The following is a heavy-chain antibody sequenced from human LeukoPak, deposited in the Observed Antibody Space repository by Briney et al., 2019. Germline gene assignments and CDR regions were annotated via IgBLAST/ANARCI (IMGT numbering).Heavy chain of an antibody. CDR3: AKDPTSVGGRHDWLLDS. CDR2: IKQDGSEK. CDR1: GFTFSSYW. V-gene: IGHV3-7*03. D-gene: IGHD3-9*01. Sequence: PGGSLRLSCAASGFTFSSYWMSWVRQAPGKGLEWVANIKQDGSEKYYVDSVKGRFTISRDNSKNTLYLQMNYLRAEDTAVYYCAKDPTSVGGRHDWLLDSWGQGTLVTVSS. J-gene: IGHJ5*02.